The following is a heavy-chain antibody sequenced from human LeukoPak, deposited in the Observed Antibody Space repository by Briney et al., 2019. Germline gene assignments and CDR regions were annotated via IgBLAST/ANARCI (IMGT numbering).Heavy chain of an antibody. CDR1: GFGFNTYG. CDR3: ARLGDDY. Sequence: GGSLRLSCAASGFGFNTYGMHWVRQAPGKGLEWVAFIRYDGINKYYAESVKGRFTISSDNSKNTLSLEMNSLRAEDTAVYYCARLGDDYWGQGTLVTVSS. D-gene: IGHD3-10*01. V-gene: IGHV3-30*02. J-gene: IGHJ4*02. CDR2: IRYDGINK.